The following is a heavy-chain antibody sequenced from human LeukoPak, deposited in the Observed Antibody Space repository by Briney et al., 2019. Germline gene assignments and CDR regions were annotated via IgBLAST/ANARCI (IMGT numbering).Heavy chain of an antibody. CDR1: GDSISGGDC. D-gene: IGHD3-9*01. CDR2: IYHSGST. J-gene: IGHJ6*02. CDR3: ARDLPYYDILTGYTYYYYGMDV. V-gene: IGHV4-39*07. Sequence: SETLSLTCTVSGDSISGGDCNWSWIRQPPGKGLEWIGEIYHSGSTNYNPSLKSRVTISVDKSKNQFSLKLSSVTAADTAVYYCARDLPYYDILTGYTYYYYGMDVWGQGTTVTVSS.